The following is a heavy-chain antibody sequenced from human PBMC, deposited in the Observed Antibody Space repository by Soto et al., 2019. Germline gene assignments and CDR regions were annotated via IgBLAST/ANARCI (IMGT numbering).Heavy chain of an antibody. J-gene: IGHJ4*02. CDR1: GGSISSSSYY. V-gene: IGHV4-39*07. CDR3: TSDYTLRSYRFDY. D-gene: IGHD3-10*01. CDR2: IYYSGST. Sequence: PSETLSLTCTVSGGSISSSSYYWGWIRQPPGKGLEWIGSIYYSGSTYYNPSLKSRLTISLDRSKNEVSLKLTSVTAADTAVYYCTSDYTLRSYRFDYWGRGILVTVPQ.